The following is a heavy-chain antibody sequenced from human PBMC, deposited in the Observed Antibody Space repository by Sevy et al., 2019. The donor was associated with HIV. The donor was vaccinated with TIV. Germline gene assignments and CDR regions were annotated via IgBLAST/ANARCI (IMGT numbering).Heavy chain of an antibody. J-gene: IGHJ6*02. V-gene: IGHV3-13*01. CDR2: VGPAGDT. CDR1: GFTFITYE. D-gene: IGHD5-12*01. CDR3: TRSGGYSDYGIDV. Sequence: GGPLRLSCAASGFTFITYEMHWVRHVTGKGLEWVSGVGPAGDTFYPGSVKGRFTISRENAKNSLYLQMNNLRAGDTAVYYCTRSGGYSDYGIDVWGQGTTVTVSS.